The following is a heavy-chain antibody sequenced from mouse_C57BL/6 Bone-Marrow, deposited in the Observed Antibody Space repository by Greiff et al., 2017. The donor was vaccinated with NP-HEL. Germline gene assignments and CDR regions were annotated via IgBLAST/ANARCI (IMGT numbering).Heavy chain of an antibody. CDR3: AGGWAAWFAY. J-gene: IGHJ3*01. CDR1: GFTFSDYY. D-gene: IGHD3-3*01. V-gene: IGHV5-12*01. Sequence: VQGVESGGGLVQPGGSLKLSCAASGFTFSDYYMYWVRQTPEKRLEWVAYISNGGGSTYYPDTVKGRFTISRDNAKNTLYLQMSRLKSEDTAMYYCAGGWAAWFAYWGQGTLVTVSA. CDR2: ISNGGGST.